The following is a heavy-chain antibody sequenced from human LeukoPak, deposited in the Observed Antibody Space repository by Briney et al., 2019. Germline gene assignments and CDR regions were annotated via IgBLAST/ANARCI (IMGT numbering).Heavy chain of an antibody. CDR1: GGTFSSYA. D-gene: IGHD6-13*01. V-gene: IGHV1-46*01. CDR2: INPSGGST. CDR3: ARAWLPSIAAAGTRMTVDWFDP. Sequence: ASVKVSCKASGGTFSSYAISWVRQAPGQGLEWMGIINPSGGSTSYAQKFQGRVTMTRDTSTSTVYMELSSLRSEDTAVYYCARAWLPSIAAAGTRMTVDWFDPWGQGTLVTVSS. J-gene: IGHJ5*02.